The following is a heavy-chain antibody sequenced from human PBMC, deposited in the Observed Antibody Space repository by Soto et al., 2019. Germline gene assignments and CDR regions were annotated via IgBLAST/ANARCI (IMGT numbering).Heavy chain of an antibody. Sequence: GGSLRLSCAASGFTFSSYWMIWVRQAPGKGLEWVAHIKQDGSEKYYADSVKGRFIISRDNAKNSLYLQMSSLRAEDTAVYYCHVGISDAFDFWGLGTMVTVSS. CDR1: GFTFSSYW. J-gene: IGHJ3*01. CDR2: IKQDGSEK. V-gene: IGHV3-7*01. CDR3: HVGISDAFDF. D-gene: IGHD1-26*01.